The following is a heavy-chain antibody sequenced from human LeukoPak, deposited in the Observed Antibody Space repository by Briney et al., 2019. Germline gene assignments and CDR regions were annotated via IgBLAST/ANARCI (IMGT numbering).Heavy chain of an antibody. CDR2: ISGSGGST. CDR3: AKSRVATAGGDAFDI. D-gene: IGHD6-13*01. Sequence: GGSLRLSCAASGFTFSSYAMSWVRQAPGKGLEWVSAISGSGGSTYYADSVKGRFTISRDNSKTTLYLQMNSLRAEDTALYYCAKSRVATAGGDAFDIWGQGTIVTVSS. CDR1: GFTFSSYA. J-gene: IGHJ3*02. V-gene: IGHV3-23*01.